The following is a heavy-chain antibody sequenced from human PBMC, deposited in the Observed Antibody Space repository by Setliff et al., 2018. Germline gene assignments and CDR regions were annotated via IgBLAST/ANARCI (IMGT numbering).Heavy chain of an antibody. Sequence: SETLSLTCTVSGGPISSAGYYWTWIRQQPGKGLEWIGYIYYSGTTYYNPSLKSRVTILIDTSKDQFSLELSSVTAADTAVYYCVRESYDSSGYSGGDYYYYYMDVWGKGTTVTVSS. J-gene: IGHJ6*03. CDR2: IYYSGTT. CDR1: GGPISSAGYY. CDR3: VRESYDSSGYSGGDYYYYYMDV. V-gene: IGHV4-31*03. D-gene: IGHD3-22*01.